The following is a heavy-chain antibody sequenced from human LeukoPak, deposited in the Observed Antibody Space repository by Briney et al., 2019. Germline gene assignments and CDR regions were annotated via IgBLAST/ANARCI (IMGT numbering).Heavy chain of an antibody. CDR1: RGSISSYY. D-gene: IGHD5-24*01. J-gene: IGHJ4*02. V-gene: IGHV4-4*07. CDR2: IYSSGNT. CDR3: ATLNTDGWYFDN. Sequence: PSETLSLTCTVSRGSISSYYWSWIRQPAGKGLEWIGRIYSSGNTNYNPSLKSRVTMSVDTSMNQFSLKLGSVTAADAAVYYCATLNTDGWYFDNWGQGTLVTVSS.